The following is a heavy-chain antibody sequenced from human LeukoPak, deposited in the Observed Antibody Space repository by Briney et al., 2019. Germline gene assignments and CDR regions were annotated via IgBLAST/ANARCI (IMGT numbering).Heavy chain of an antibody. CDR2: MKPNSGNT. D-gene: IGHD5-18*01. J-gene: IGHJ4*02. CDR1: GYTFNSYD. Sequence: GASVKVSCKASGYTFNSYDLNWVRQPTGQEPEGMGWMKPNSGNTCYAQKFQGRVTITRNTSISTAYMELSSLRSEDTAVYYCARAAAMATKYYFDYWGQGTLVTVSS. V-gene: IGHV1-8*03. CDR3: ARAAAMATKYYFDY.